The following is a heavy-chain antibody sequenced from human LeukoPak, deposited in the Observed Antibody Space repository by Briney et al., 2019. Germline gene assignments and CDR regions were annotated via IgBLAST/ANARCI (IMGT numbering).Heavy chain of an antibody. CDR1: GFTFNDYY. CDR3: ASTYRSDCYGGY. CDR2: ISSGSSYT. Sequence: GGSLRLSCAASGFTFNDYYMSWIRQAPGKGLEWVSYISSGSSYTHYADSVKGRFTISRDNAKNSLYLQMNSLRAEDTAVYYCASTYRSDCYGGYWGQGTLVTV. D-gene: IGHD6-19*01. V-gene: IGHV3-11*03. J-gene: IGHJ4*02.